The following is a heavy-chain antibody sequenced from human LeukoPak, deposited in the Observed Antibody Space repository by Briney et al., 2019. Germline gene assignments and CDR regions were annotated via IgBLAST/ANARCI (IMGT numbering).Heavy chain of an antibody. J-gene: IGHJ4*02. CDR3: ARRPRYYYDSSGYGY. Sequence: SETLSLTCAVNGGSFSGYYWNWIRQPPGKRLEWIGEINHTGNTNYNPSLKCRVSISVDTSQKQFSLKLSSVTAADTAVYYCARRPRYYYDSSGYGYWGQGTLVTVSS. V-gene: IGHV4-34*01. CDR1: GGSFSGYY. D-gene: IGHD3-22*01. CDR2: INHTGNT.